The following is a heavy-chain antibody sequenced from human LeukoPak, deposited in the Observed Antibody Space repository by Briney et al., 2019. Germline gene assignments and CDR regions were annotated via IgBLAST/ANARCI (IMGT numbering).Heavy chain of an antibody. CDR1: GGSFSGYY. Sequence: KPSETLSLTCAVYGGSFSGYYWSWIRQPPGKGLEWIGEINHSGSTNYNPSLKSRVTISVDTSKNQFSLKLSSVTAADTAVYYCARGYSSSSDAFDIWGQGTMVTVSS. J-gene: IGHJ3*02. D-gene: IGHD6-6*01. CDR3: ARGYSSSSDAFDI. CDR2: INHSGST. V-gene: IGHV4-34*01.